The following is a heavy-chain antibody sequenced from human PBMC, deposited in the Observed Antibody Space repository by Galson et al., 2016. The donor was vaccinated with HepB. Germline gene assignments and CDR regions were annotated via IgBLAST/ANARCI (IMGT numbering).Heavy chain of an antibody. CDR3: ARDVGGWGSY. Sequence: SLRLSCAASGFSFSSFWMHWVRQVPGKGLVWVARTNEYGSITDYADSVKGRFTISRDNSNNTLYLQMSSLRAEDTALYFCARDVGGWGSYWCQGTLVTVSS. CDR2: TNEYGSIT. J-gene: IGHJ4*02. CDR1: GFSFSSFW. D-gene: IGHD3-10*01. V-gene: IGHV3-74*01.